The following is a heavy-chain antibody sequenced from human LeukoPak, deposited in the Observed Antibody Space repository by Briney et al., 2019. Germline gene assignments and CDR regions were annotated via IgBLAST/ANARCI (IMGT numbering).Heavy chain of an antibody. D-gene: IGHD1-26*01. CDR3: ARRERSYYSPFDP. V-gene: IGHV4-4*09. Sequence: SETLSLTCTVSGGSISRYYWSWIRQPPGKGLEWIGYIYTSGSTNYNPSLTSRVTISVDTSKNHVSLRLSSVTAADTAGYYCARRERSYYSPFDPWGQGTLVTVSS. CDR2: IYTSGST. J-gene: IGHJ5*02. CDR1: GGSISRYY.